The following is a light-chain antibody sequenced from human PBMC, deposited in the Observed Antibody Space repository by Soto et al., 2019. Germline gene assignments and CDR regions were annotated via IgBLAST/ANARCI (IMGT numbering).Light chain of an antibody. V-gene: IGKV3-20*01. CDR2: GAS. J-gene: IGKJ5*01. CDR3: KQYGSSSN. CDR1: QSVSSSY. Sequence: EIVLTQSPVTLSLSPGEIATLSCSASQSVSSSYLAWYQQKPGQAPRLLIYGASSRATGIPDRFSGSGSGTDFTLTISRLEPEDFAVYYCKQYGSSSNFGQGTRLEIK.